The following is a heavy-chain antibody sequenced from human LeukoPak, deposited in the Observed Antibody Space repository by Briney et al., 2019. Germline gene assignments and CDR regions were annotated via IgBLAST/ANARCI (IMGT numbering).Heavy chain of an antibody. V-gene: IGHV3-7*03. Sequence: GGSLRLSCAASGFTFSSYWMSWVRQAPGKGLEWVANIKQDGSEKYYVDSVKGRFTISRDNSKNTQYLQMNSLRAEDTAIYYCAKEPTTVPGTFDYWGQGTLVTVSS. D-gene: IGHD6-19*01. CDR2: IKQDGSEK. J-gene: IGHJ4*02. CDR1: GFTFSSYW. CDR3: AKEPTTVPGTFDY.